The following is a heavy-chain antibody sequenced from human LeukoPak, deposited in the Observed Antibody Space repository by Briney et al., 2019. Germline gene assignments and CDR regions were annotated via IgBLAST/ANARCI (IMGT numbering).Heavy chain of an antibody. CDR1: GGSISSSSYY. V-gene: IGHV4-39*01. CDR2: IYYSGST. CDR3: ARPGRWGPTDFDY. Sequence: PSETLSLTCTVSGGSISSSSYYWGWIRQPPGKGLEWIGSIYYSGSTYYNPSLKSRVTISVDTSKNQFSLKLSSVTAADTAVYYCARPGRWGPTDFDYWGQGTLVTVSS. D-gene: IGHD1-26*01. J-gene: IGHJ4*02.